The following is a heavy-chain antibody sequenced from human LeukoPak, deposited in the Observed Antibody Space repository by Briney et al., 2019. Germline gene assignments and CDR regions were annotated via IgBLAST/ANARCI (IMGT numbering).Heavy chain of an antibody. CDR1: GFSLSTTGLC. V-gene: IGHV2-70*17. D-gene: IGHD3-10*01. CDR3: ARTRGASGSYYPDY. J-gene: IGHJ4*02. Sequence: VSGPTLVNPTQTLTLTCTFSGFSLSTTGLCVSWIRQPPGKALEWLARIDWDDDTFYSTSLKTRLSIFKDTSKNLVVLTMTNMDPVDTATYYCARTRGASGSYYPDYWGQGTLVTVSS. CDR2: IDWDDDT.